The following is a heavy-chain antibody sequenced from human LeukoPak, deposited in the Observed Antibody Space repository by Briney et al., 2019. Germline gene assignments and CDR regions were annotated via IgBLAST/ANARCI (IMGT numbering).Heavy chain of an antibody. J-gene: IGHJ6*02. D-gene: IGHD5/OR15-5a*01. Sequence: ASVTVSCKASGYTFTSYDINWVRQAPGQGLEWMGWMNPNSGNTVYAQKFQGRVTMTRNTSISTPYMELSSLRSEDTAVYYCAGSRGHYYGMDVWGQGTTVTVSS. CDR1: GYTFTSYD. V-gene: IGHV1-8*01. CDR3: AGSRGHYYGMDV. CDR2: MNPNSGNT.